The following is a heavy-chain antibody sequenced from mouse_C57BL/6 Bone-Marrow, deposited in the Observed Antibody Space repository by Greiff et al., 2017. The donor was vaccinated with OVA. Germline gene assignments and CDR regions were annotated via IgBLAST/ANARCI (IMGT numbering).Heavy chain of an antibody. CDR1: GFTFSSYA. D-gene: IGHD1-1*01. J-gene: IGHJ3*01. Sequence: EVMLVESGGGLVQPGGSLKLSCAASGFTFSSYAMSWVRQTPEKRLEWVATISDGGSYTYYPDNVKGRFTISRDNAKNNLYLQMSHLKSEDTAMYYCARDSVYYYGSAWVAYWGQGTLVTVSA. V-gene: IGHV5-4*01. CDR2: ISDGGSYT. CDR3: ARDSVYYYGSAWVAY.